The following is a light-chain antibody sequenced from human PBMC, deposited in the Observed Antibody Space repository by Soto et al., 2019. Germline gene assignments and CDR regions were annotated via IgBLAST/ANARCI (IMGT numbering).Light chain of an antibody. J-gene: IGKJ1*01. CDR2: GAS. V-gene: IGKV3-20*01. Sequence: EIVLTQSPDTLSLSPGERATLSCRASQSVSSNYLAWYQQKPGQVPRLLIYGASTRVAGIPDRFSGSGSGTEFTLTISGLEPEDFAVYFCHQYAASPWTFGPGTKVAIK. CDR3: HQYAASPWT. CDR1: QSVSSNY.